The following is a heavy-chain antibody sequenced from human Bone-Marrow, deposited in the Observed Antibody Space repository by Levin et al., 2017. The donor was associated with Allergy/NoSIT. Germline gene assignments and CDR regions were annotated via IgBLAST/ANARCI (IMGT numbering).Heavy chain of an antibody. CDR3: TTRGYYDSSDYYFGDY. D-gene: IGHD3-22*01. V-gene: IGHV3-15*01. Sequence: GGSLRLTCAASGFTFRNAWMTWVRQAPGKGLEWVGRIKRKTDGGTTDYAAPVKGRFTISRDDSKNTVYLQMNSLKTEDTAVYYCTTRGYYDSSDYYFGDYWGQGTLVTVSS. CDR1: GFTFRNAW. J-gene: IGHJ4*02. CDR2: IKRKTDGGTT.